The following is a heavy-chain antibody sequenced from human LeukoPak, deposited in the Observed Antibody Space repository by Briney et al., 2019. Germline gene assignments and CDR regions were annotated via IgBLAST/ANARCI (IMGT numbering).Heavy chain of an antibody. J-gene: IGHJ4*02. V-gene: IGHV3-48*03. CDR2: ISSSGSTI. Sequence: GGSLRLSCAASGFTFSSYEMNWVRQARGKGLEWVSYISSSGSTIYYADSVKGRFTISRDNAKNSLFLQMNSLRAEDTAVYYCARDGGEWELDYWGQGTLVTVSS. CDR3: ARDGGEWELDY. D-gene: IGHD1-26*01. CDR1: GFTFSSYE.